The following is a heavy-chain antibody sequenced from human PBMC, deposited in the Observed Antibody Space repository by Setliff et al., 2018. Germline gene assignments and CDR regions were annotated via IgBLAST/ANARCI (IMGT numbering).Heavy chain of an antibody. CDR2: VSFFGSA. V-gene: IGHV4-39*07. CDR1: GVSFSSTTFY. Sequence: SCNVSGVSFSSTTFYWAWIRQSPGKGLEWIGSVSFFGSAYYNPSLQSRGAISLDTSRNQFSLELSSVTAADTAVYYCARDPGVHSGTWCLDSWGQGTQVTVSS. CDR3: ARDPGVHSGTWCLDS. D-gene: IGHD2-8*01. J-gene: IGHJ4*02.